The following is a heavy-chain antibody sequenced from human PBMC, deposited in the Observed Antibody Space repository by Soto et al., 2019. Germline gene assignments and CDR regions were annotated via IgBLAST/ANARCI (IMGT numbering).Heavy chain of an antibody. Sequence: EVQLLESGGGLVQPGGSLRLSCAASGFTFTNYAMTWVRQAPGKGLEWVSISSGSGSGGSKNYADSVKGRFTISRDNSKNTLYLQMNSLRVEDTAVYYCAKDRDDYRNYGFDYWGQGTLVNVSS. CDR3: AKDRDDYRNYGFDY. D-gene: IGHD4-4*01. J-gene: IGHJ4*02. CDR1: GFTFTNYA. CDR2: SSGSGSGGSK. V-gene: IGHV3-23*01.